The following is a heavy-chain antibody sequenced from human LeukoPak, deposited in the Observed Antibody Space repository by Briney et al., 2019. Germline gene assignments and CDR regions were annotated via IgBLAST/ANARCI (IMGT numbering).Heavy chain of an antibody. V-gene: IGHV1-69*13. CDR1: GYTFTSYG. J-gene: IGHJ4*02. CDR2: IIPIFGTA. CDR3: ATVHDYGDGTTREYYFDY. Sequence: SVKVSCKASGYTFTSYGISWVRQAPGQGLEWMGGIIPIFGTANYAQKFQGRVTITADESTSTAYMELSSLRSEDTAVYYCATVHDYGDGTTREYYFDYWGQGTLVTVSS. D-gene: IGHD4-17*01.